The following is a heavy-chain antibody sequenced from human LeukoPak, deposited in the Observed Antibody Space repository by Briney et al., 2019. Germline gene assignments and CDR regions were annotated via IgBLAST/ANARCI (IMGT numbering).Heavy chain of an antibody. CDR3: AKSNGYGLVDI. CDR2: IYYTGST. Sequence: SETLSLTCTVSGGSISNYHWNWIRQPPGKGLEWIGYIYYTGSTNYNPSLKSRVTMSVDTSRNQFSLKLNSVTAADTAVYYCAKSNGYGLVDIWGQGTMVTVSS. J-gene: IGHJ3*02. CDR1: GGSISNYH. V-gene: IGHV4-59*12. D-gene: IGHD3-10*01.